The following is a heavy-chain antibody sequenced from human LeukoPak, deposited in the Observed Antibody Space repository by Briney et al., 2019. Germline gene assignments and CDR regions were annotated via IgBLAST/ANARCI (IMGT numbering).Heavy chain of an antibody. J-gene: IGHJ5*02. CDR3: ARYSGYGSWFDP. D-gene: IGHD5-12*01. CDR1: GGSPSSGSYY. Sequence: SETLSLTCTVSGGSPSSGSYYWSWIRQPAGKGLEWIGRIYTSGSTNYNPSLKSRVTISVDTSKNQFSLKLSSVTAADTAVYYCARYSGYGSWFDPWGQGTLVTVSS. CDR2: IYTSGST. V-gene: IGHV4-61*02.